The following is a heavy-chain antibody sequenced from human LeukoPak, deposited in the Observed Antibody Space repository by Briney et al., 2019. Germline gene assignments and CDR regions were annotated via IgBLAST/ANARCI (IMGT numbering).Heavy chain of an antibody. V-gene: IGHV4-30-4*01. Sequence: PSETLSLTCTVSGRSISSGDYYWSWIRQPPGKGLEWIGYIYYSGSTYYNPSLKSRVTISVDTSKNQFSLKLSSVTAADTAVYYCAREGYSYGYRAFDIWGQGTMVTVSS. CDR2: IYYSGST. CDR1: GRSISSGDYY. D-gene: IGHD5-18*01. CDR3: AREGYSYGYRAFDI. J-gene: IGHJ3*02.